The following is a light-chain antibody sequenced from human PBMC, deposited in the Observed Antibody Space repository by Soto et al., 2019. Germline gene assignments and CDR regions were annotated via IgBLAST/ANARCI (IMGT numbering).Light chain of an antibody. CDR3: QSYDRSLSRLV. CDR1: SSNTGAGYD. Sequence: QAVVTQPPSVSGAPGQRVTISCTGSSSNTGAGYDVHWYQQLPGTAPKLLIYGNNNRPLGVPDRFSGSKSGTSASLAITGLQAEDEADYYCQSYDRSLSRLVFGGGTKVTVL. V-gene: IGLV1-40*01. J-gene: IGLJ2*01. CDR2: GNN.